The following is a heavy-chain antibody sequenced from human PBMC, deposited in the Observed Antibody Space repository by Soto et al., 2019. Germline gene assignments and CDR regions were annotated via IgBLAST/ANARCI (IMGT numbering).Heavy chain of an antibody. CDR2: MSGSSSTT. J-gene: IGHJ4*02. CDR3: AKNQERELPRVIDF. V-gene: IGHV3-23*01. Sequence: GGSLRLSCATSGLTFSNYAMSWVRQAPGGGLEWVSSMSGSSSTTYYADSVKGRFTISGDRSKNTLYLQMSSLRAEDTALYYCAKNQERELPRVIDFWGQGTLVTVSS. CDR1: GLTFSNYA. D-gene: IGHD1-7*01.